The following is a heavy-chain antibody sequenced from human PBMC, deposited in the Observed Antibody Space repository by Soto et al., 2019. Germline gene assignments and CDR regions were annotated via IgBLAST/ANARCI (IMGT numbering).Heavy chain of an antibody. V-gene: IGHV3-9*01. J-gene: IGHJ3*02. CDR2: ISWNSGSI. CDR1: GFTFDDYA. CDR3: AKASSSDDAFDI. Sequence: EVRLVESGGGLVQPGRSLRLSCAASGFTFDDYAMHWVRQAPGKGLEWVSGISWNSGSIGYADSVKGRFTISRDNAKNSLYLQMNSLRAEDTALYYCAKASSSDDAFDIWGQGTMVTVSS.